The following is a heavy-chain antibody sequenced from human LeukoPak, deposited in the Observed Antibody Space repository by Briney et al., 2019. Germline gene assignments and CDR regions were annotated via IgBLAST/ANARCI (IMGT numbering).Heavy chain of an antibody. CDR3: ARARGVQLRAYFDY. CDR1: GGSISSNNW. CDR2: IYHGGST. J-gene: IGHJ4*02. V-gene: IGHV4-4*02. D-gene: IGHD2-2*01. Sequence: SGTLSLTCAVSGGSISSNNWWSWVRQPPGKGLEWIGEIYHGGSTNYNPSLKSRVTISVDTSKNQFSLKLSSVTAADTAVYYCARARGVQLRAYFDYWGQGTLVTVSS.